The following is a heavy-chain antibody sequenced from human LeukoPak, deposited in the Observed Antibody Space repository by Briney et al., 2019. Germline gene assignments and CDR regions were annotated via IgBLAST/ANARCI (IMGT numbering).Heavy chain of an antibody. CDR1: GGSISSYY. V-gene: IGHV4-4*07. CDR2: IYTSGST. CDR3: ARAGGSYFMDYFDY. J-gene: IGHJ4*02. D-gene: IGHD1-26*01. Sequence: SETLSLTCTVSGGSISSYYWSWIRQPAGKGLEWIGRIYTSGSTNYNPSLKSRVTISVDTSKNQFSLKLSSVTAADTAVYYCARAGGSYFMDYFDYWGQGTLVTVSS.